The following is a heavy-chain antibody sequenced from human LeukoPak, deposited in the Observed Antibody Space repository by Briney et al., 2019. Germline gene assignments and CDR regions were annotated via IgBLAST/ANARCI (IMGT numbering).Heavy chain of an antibody. V-gene: IGHV3-9*03. Sequence: HPGRSLRLSCAASGFTFDDYAMHWVRQAPGKGLEWVSGISWNSGSIGYADSVKGRFTISRDNAKNSLYLQMNSLRAEDMALYYCAKDSAAAALYYFDYWGQGTLVTVSS. J-gene: IGHJ4*02. CDR1: GFTFDDYA. CDR2: ISWNSGSI. CDR3: AKDSAAAALYYFDY. D-gene: IGHD6-13*01.